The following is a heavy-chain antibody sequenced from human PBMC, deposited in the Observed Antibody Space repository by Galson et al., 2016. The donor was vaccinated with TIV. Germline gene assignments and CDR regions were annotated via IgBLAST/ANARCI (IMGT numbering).Heavy chain of an antibody. CDR1: GFTFSAYF. J-gene: IGHJ4*02. Sequence: SLRLSCAGSGFTFSAYFMHWVRQAPGKGLEWVANMNQHGSEKYYVDSVKGRFTISRDNSKNLLSLHMNSLGVEDTAIYYCAREPTVFGVLSGLDSWGPGTLVTVSS. CDR2: MNQHGSEK. V-gene: IGHV3-7*01. CDR3: AREPTVFGVLSGLDS. D-gene: IGHD3-3*01.